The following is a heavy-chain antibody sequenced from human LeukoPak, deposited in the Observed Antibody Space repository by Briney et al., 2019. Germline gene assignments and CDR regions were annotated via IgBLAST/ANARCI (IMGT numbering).Heavy chain of an antibody. CDR1: GFTVSDYY. CDR2: ISSSGSTI. J-gene: IGHJ3*02. V-gene: IGHV3-11*01. Sequence: GSLRLSCAASGFTVSDYYMSWIRQAPGKGLEWIAYISSSGSTIYYADSVEGRFTISRDNAKNSLNLQMNSLRPEDTAVYYCAKVARVVVIPLDVFDIWGQGTMVTVSS. CDR3: AKVARVVVIPLDVFDI. D-gene: IGHD3-22*01.